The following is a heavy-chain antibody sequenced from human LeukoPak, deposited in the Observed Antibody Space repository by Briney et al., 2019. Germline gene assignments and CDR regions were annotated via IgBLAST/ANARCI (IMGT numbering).Heavy chain of an antibody. CDR2: MYYSGTT. J-gene: IGHJ4*02. CDR3: VRRRYYDSDGYWYYFDY. V-gene: IGHV4-59*08. CDR1: GDSISSYY. Sequence: PSETLSLTCTVSGDSISSYYWNWIRQPPGRGLEWIGQMYYSGTTNYNPSLKSRVTISLDTSKNQFSLKLSSVTAADTAVYYCVRRRYYDSDGYWYYFDYWGRGTLVTVSS. D-gene: IGHD3-22*01.